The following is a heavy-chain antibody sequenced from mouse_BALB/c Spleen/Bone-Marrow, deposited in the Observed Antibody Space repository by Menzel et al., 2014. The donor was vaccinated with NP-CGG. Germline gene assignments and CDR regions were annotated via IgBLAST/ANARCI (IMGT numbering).Heavy chain of an antibody. Sequence: EVKLVESGGDLVKRGGSLRLSCAASGFTFSSYGMSWVRQTPDKRLEWVATISSGGSYTYYPDSVKGRFTIARDNAKNTLYLQMSSMKSEDTAMYYCARQGYGYDGFDYWGQGTTLTVSS. CDR2: ISSGGSYT. V-gene: IGHV5-6*02. CDR3: ARQGYGYDGFDY. J-gene: IGHJ2*01. D-gene: IGHD2-2*01. CDR1: GFTFSSYG.